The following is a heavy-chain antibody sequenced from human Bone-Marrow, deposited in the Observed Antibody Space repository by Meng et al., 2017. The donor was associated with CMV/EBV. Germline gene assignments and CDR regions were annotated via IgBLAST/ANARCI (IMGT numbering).Heavy chain of an antibody. Sequence: GGSLRLSCAVSGFSVSNYYVTWVRQAPGKGLEWVSVIYSGGTSTYYADSVKGRFTISRDNSKNTLYLQMNSLRVEDTAIYYCAKDFGGSGTAIDYWGQGTLVTVSS. CDR3: AKDFGGSGTAIDY. J-gene: IGHJ4*02. D-gene: IGHD3-10*01. CDR1: GFSVSNYY. V-gene: IGHV3-23*03. CDR2: IYSGGTST.